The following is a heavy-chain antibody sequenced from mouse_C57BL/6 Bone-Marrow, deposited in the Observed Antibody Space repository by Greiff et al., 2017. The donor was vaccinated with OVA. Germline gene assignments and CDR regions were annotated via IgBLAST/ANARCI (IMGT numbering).Heavy chain of an antibody. J-gene: IGHJ1*03. Sequence: VKLQESGAELARPGASVKLSCKASGYTFTSYGISWVKQRTGQGLEWIGEIYPRSGNTYYNEKFKGKATLTADKSSSTAYMELRSLTSEDSAVYFCARRITTVVAPLRFDVWGTGTTVTVSS. CDR1: GYTFTSYG. CDR3: ARRITTVVAPLRFDV. CDR2: IYPRSGNT. D-gene: IGHD1-1*01. V-gene: IGHV1-81*01.